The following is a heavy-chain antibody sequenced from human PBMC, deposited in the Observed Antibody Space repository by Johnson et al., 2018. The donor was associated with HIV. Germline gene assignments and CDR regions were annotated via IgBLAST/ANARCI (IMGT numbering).Heavy chain of an antibody. V-gene: IGHV3-9*01. J-gene: IGHJ3*02. Sequence: VQLVESGGGLVQPGRSLRLSCAASGFTFDDYAMHWVRQAPGKGLEWVSGISWNSGNIGYADSVKGRFTISRDNSKNTLYLQMNSLRAEDTAVYYCAKDVVVAASGDAFDIWGQGTMVTVSS. CDR3: AKDVVVAASGDAFDI. CDR1: GFTFDDYA. D-gene: IGHD2-15*01. CDR2: ISWNSGNI.